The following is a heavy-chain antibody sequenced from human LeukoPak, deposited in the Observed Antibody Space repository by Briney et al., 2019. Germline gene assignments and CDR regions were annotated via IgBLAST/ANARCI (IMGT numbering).Heavy chain of an antibody. CDR1: GFNFRSYA. CDR2: VTGGAVAT. Sequence: SGGSLRLSCAASGFNFRSYAMSWVRQAPGKGLEWVSTVTGGAVATYYADSVRGRHTISRDNSKNTLYLQMNSLRAEDTAVYYCARDSPLKGYNSGWATNSFDFWGQGTQVTVSS. CDR3: ARDSPLKGYNSGWATNSFDF. D-gene: IGHD6-19*01. V-gene: IGHV3-23*01. J-gene: IGHJ4*02.